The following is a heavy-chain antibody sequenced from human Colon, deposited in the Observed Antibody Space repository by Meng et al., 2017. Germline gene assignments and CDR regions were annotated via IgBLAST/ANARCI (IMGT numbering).Heavy chain of an antibody. D-gene: IGHD6-19*01. Sequence: QPQLQESGPGLVKPSEALSLTCSVSGGFLSTSGYYWGWIRQPPGKGLEWIGSIGHSGITYYTPSLKSRVTVSIDTSKSQFSLKLTSVTAADTAVYYCVRSSGWVRTGFDPWGQGTLVTVSS. J-gene: IGHJ5*02. V-gene: IGHV4-39*01. CDR2: IGHSGIT. CDR3: VRSSGWVRTGFDP. CDR1: GGFLSTSGYY.